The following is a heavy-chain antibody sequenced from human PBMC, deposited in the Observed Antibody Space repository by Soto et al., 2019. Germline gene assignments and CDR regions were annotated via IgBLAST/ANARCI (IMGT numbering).Heavy chain of an antibody. Sequence: GASVNVSCKSSGYTFTGYYIHWVRGAPGQGLEWMGWINPNSGDTSYAQNFQGWVTMTRDTSISTAYMELSRLRSDDTAVYYCTTAQRGGIAAAALDYWGQGTLVTVSS. V-gene: IGHV1-2*04. J-gene: IGHJ4*02. CDR3: TTAQRGGIAAAALDY. D-gene: IGHD6-13*01. CDR1: GYTFTGYY. CDR2: INPNSGDT.